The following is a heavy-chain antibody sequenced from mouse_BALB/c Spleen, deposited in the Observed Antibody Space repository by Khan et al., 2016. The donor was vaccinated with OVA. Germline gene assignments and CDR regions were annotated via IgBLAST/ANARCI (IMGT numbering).Heavy chain of an antibody. V-gene: IGHV1-20*02. Sequence: VQLKESGPELVKPGVSVKTSCKASGYSFTGYFMNWVMQSHGKSLEWIGRINPHIGETFYNQKFKGKATLTVDESSSTVHMELRSLASEDSAVYYCARKNGSDFDYWGQGTTLTVSS. CDR2: INPHIGET. CDR1: GYSFTGYF. CDR3: ARKNGSDFDY. J-gene: IGHJ2*01. D-gene: IGHD1-1*01.